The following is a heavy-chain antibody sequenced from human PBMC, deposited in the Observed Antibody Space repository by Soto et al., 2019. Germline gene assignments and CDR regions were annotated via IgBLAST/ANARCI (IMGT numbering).Heavy chain of an antibody. D-gene: IGHD7-27*01. J-gene: IGHJ3*02. V-gene: IGHV4-61*01. CDR1: GCSVSSGSYY. CDR2: IYSIGST. CDR3: AREDANWGFDAFYI. Sequence: QVQLQESGPGLVKPSETLSLTCTVSGCSVSSGSYYWSWIRKPPGQVLEWIGYIYSIGSTNYNPSLKSRVTISVDTSKNQFSLKLSSVTAADTAVYYCAREDANWGFDAFYIWGQGTMVTVSS.